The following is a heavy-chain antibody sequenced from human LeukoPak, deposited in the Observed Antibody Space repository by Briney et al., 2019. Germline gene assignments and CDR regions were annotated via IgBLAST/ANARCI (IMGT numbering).Heavy chain of an antibody. Sequence: SVKVSCKTSGGTFLRHTFSWVRQAPGRGLEWMGKITPFINTANYAQTFQGRVSIYADKSTTTVYMDLSGLRPDDTAVYYCARVNLRGSNYNWFDPWGQGTLVTVAS. J-gene: IGHJ5*02. D-gene: IGHD1-26*01. V-gene: IGHV1-69*08. CDR2: ITPFINTA. CDR3: ARVNLRGSNYNWFDP. CDR1: GGTFLRHT.